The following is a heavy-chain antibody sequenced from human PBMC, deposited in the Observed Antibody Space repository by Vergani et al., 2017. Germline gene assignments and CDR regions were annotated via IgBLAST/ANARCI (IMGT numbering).Heavy chain of an antibody. J-gene: IGHJ5*02. V-gene: IGHV4-59*01. D-gene: IGHD3-10*01. Sequence: QVQLQESGPGLVKPSETLSLTCTVPGGSISSYYWSWIRQPPGKGMEWSGYIYYSGSTNYNPSLKSRVTISVDTSKNQFSIKLSSLNAADTAVYYCAKRMVRGVITWYDPWSQGTLVTVSS. CDR3: AKRMVRGVITWYDP. CDR2: IYYSGST. CDR1: GGSISSYY.